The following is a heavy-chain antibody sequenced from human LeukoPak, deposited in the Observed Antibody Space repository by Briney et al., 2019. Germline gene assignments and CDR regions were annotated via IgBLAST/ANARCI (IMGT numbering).Heavy chain of an antibody. D-gene: IGHD2-2*01. Sequence: GASVKVSCKASGDTFTSYGISWVRQAPGQGLEWMGWISAYNGNTNYAQKLQGRVTMTTDTSTSTAYMELRSLRSDDTAVYYCARDGCSSTSCYYYYYYGMDVWGQGTTVTVSS. CDR1: GDTFTSYG. CDR2: ISAYNGNT. J-gene: IGHJ6*02. CDR3: ARDGCSSTSCYYYYYYGMDV. V-gene: IGHV1-18*01.